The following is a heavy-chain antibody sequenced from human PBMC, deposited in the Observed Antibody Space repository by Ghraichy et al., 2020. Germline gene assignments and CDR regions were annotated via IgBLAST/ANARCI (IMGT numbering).Heavy chain of an antibody. D-gene: IGHD2-2*01. Sequence: GESLNISCAASGFTFSSYGMHWVRQAPGKGLEWVAVISYDGSNKYYADSVKGRFTISRDNSKNTLYLQMNSLRAEDTAVYYCAKDQEYCSSTSCPDASISYYGMDVWGQGTTVTVSS. V-gene: IGHV3-30*18. CDR3: AKDQEYCSSTSCPDASISYYGMDV. J-gene: IGHJ6*02. CDR2: ISYDGSNK. CDR1: GFTFSSYG.